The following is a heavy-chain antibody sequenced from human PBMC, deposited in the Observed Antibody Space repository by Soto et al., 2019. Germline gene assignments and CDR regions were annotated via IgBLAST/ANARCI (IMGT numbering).Heavy chain of an antibody. CDR1: GFTFSSYG. CDR2: ISYDGTNK. D-gene: IGHD2-15*01. J-gene: IGHJ4*02. Sequence: QVQLVESGGGVVQPGRSLRLSCAASGFTFSSYGMHWVRQAPGKGLEWVAVISYDGTNKYYADSVKGRFTISRDNSKNTLYLQMNSLRAEDTAVYYCAKDCSGGSCNYFDFWCQGTLVTVST. CDR3: AKDCSGGSCNYFDF. V-gene: IGHV3-30*18.